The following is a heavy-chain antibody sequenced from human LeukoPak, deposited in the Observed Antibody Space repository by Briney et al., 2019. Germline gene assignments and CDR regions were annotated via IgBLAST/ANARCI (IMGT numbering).Heavy chain of an antibody. CDR2: ISSSTSYI. D-gene: IGHD4-17*01. CDR3: ARGADDYGDYENAFDI. V-gene: IGHV3-21*01. Sequence: GGSLRLSCAASGFTFSSYRMNWVRQTPGKGLEWVSSISSSTSYIYYADSVKGRFTISRDNAKNSLYLQMNSLRVEDTAVYYCARGADDYGDYENAFDIGGQGTMVTVSA. J-gene: IGHJ3*02. CDR1: GFTFSSYR.